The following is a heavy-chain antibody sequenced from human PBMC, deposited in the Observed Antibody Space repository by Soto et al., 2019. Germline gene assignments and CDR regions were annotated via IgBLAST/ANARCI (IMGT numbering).Heavy chain of an antibody. D-gene: IGHD1-26*01. CDR1: GFTFSSYA. Sequence: EVQLLESGGGLVQPGGSLRLSCAASGFTFSSYAMSWVRQAPGKGLEWVSAISGSGGSTYYADSVKGRFTISRDNSKNTLYLQMTSLRAEDTAVYYCAKDFSSGTYSYYYYGMDVWGQGTTVTVSS. J-gene: IGHJ6*02. V-gene: IGHV3-23*01. CDR2: ISGSGGST. CDR3: AKDFSSGTYSYYYYGMDV.